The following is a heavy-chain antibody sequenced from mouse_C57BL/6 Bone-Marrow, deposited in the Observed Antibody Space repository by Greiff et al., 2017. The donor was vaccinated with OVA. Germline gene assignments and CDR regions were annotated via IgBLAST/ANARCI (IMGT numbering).Heavy chain of an antibody. CDR1: YTFFSRVL. D-gene: IGHD2-2*01. CDR3: SEDSAVYYCGGLRRYFEV. Sequence: VQLQQSGPELARPWASVKISCQAFYTFFSRVLFAIRDTNSWLQWVKQRPGQGLDCIGAIYPGNGYMSNDQKLKGKATLTADKSSSTAYMQLSSLTSEDSAVYYCGGLRRYFEVWGTGTTVTVAS. V-gene: IGHV1-87*01. CDR2: GQGLDCIG. J-gene: IGHJ1*03.